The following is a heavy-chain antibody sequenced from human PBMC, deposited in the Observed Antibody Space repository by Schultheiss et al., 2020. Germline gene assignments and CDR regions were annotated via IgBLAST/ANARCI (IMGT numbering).Heavy chain of an antibody. CDR2: ISYDGSNK. CDR1: GFTFSSYG. V-gene: IGHV3-30*03. CDR3: ARGKTYFYDSTADSPHFDS. Sequence: GGSLRLSCAASGFTFSSYGMHWVRQAPGRGLEWVALISYDGSNKQDADSVKGRFTISRDNSQNTLYLQMNSLRTEDTAVYFCARGKTYFYDSTADSPHFDSWGQGTLVTVSS. J-gene: IGHJ4*02. D-gene: IGHD3-22*01.